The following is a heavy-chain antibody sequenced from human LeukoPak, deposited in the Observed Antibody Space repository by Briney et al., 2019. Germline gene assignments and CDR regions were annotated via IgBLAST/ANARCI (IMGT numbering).Heavy chain of an antibody. Sequence: SVKVSCKASGYTFTSYDINWVRQATGQGLEWMGGIIPIFGTANYAQKFQGRVTITADESTSTAYMELSSLRSEDTAVYYCAIITYYDFWSGYERGDYWGQGTLVTVSS. V-gene: IGHV1-69*13. J-gene: IGHJ4*02. CDR3: AIITYYDFWSGYERGDY. D-gene: IGHD3-3*01. CDR1: GYTFTSYD. CDR2: IIPIFGTA.